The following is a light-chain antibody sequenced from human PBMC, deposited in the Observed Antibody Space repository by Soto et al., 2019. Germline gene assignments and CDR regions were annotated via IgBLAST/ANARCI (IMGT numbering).Light chain of an antibody. CDR1: SSDVGGYNY. CDR2: EVS. Sequence: QSALTQPASVSGSPGQSITISCTGTSSDVGGYNYVSWYQQHPGKAPKLMIYEVSNRPSGVSNRFSGSKSGNTASLTISGLQAEDEADYYCSSHTSSSTRVSGTGTKVTVL. J-gene: IGLJ1*01. V-gene: IGLV2-14*01. CDR3: SSHTSSSTRV.